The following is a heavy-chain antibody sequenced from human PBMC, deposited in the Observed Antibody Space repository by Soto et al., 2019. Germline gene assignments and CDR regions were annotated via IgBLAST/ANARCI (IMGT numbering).Heavy chain of an antibody. D-gene: IGHD6-19*01. CDR2: INAGNGNT. J-gene: IGHJ4*02. Sequence: QVQLVQSGAEEKKPGASVKVSCKASGYTFTGYAIHWVRQAPGQRLEWMGWINAGNGNTKYSQKFQGRGTITRDTSASAAYMELSSLSSEDTAVYYCSRAVAVPADFDYWGQGTLVTVSS. CDR3: SRAVAVPADFDY. V-gene: IGHV1-3*05. CDR1: GYTFTGYA.